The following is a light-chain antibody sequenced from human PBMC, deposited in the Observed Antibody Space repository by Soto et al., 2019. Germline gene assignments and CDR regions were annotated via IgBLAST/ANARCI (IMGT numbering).Light chain of an antibody. J-gene: IGKJ1*01. CDR2: DAS. Sequence: DIQMTQSPSTLSASAGDRVTITCRASQSISRGLAWYQQKPGKAPKLLIYDASNLQSGVPPRFSGSGSGTDFTLAISSLQPEDSATYYCLQDINYPWTFGQGTKGDIK. V-gene: IGKV1-5*01. CDR1: QSISRG. CDR3: LQDINYPWT.